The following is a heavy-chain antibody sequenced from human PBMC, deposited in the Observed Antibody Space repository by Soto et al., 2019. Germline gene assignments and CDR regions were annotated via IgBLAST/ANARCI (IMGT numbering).Heavy chain of an antibody. CDR2: IYYSGST. J-gene: IGHJ6*02. CDR1: GGSISSYY. D-gene: IGHD2-15*01. Sequence: SETLSLTCTVSGGSISSYYWSWIRQPPGKGLEWIGEIYYSGSTNYNPSLKSRVTISVDTSKNQFSLKLSSVTAADTAVYYCASALLGYCSGGSCYGRGAYYSYRMDLRGPGTPVPVSS. CDR3: ASALLGYCSGGSCYGRGAYYSYRMDL. V-gene: IGHV4-59*01.